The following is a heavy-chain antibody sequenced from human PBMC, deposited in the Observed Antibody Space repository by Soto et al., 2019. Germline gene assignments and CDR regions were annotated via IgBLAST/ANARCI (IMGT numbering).Heavy chain of an antibody. CDR3: ARDRDYYYDSSGYLDI. CDR2: IIPIFGTA. Sequence: QVQLVQSGAEVKKPGSSVKVSCKASGGTFSSYAISWVRQAPGQGLEWMGGIIPIFGTANYAQKFQGRVTIPANESTSTAYMELSSLRSEDTAVYYCARDRDYYYDSSGYLDIWGQGTMVTVSS. V-gene: IGHV1-69*12. D-gene: IGHD3-22*01. CDR1: GGTFSSYA. J-gene: IGHJ3*02.